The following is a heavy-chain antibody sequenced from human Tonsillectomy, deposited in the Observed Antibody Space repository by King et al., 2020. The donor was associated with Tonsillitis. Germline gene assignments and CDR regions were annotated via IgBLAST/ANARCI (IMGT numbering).Heavy chain of an antibody. V-gene: IGHV3-30-3*01. Sequence: VQLVESGGGVVQPGRSLRLSCAASGFTFSSYAKHWVRQAPGKGLEWVAVISYDGSNKYYADSVKGRFTISRDNSKNTLYLQMNSLRAEDTAVYYCARSRRGLLWFATLGYWGQGTLVTVSS. D-gene: IGHD3-10*01. CDR3: ARSRRGLLWFATLGY. CDR2: ISYDGSNK. CDR1: GFTFSSYA. J-gene: IGHJ4*02.